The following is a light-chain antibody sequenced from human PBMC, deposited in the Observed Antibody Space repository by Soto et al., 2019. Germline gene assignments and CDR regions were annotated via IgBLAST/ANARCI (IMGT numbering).Light chain of an antibody. J-gene: IGLJ2*01. CDR1: SSNIGSNS. CDR3: AAWDDSLNGEVV. Sequence: QSVLTQPPSASGTPGQRVTISCSGSSSNIGSNSLNWYQQLPGTAPKLLIYSTNQRPSGVPDRCSGAKSDTSASLAISGLQSEDEADDYCAAWDDSLNGEVVFGGGTKLTVL. CDR2: STN. V-gene: IGLV1-44*01.